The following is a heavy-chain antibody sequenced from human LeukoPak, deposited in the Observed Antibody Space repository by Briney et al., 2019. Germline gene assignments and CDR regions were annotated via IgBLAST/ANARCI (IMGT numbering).Heavy chain of an antibody. CDR1: GSTFSSYA. CDR2: ISYDGSNK. J-gene: IGHJ3*02. V-gene: IGHV3-30-3*01. Sequence: GGSLRLSCAASGSTFSSYAMHWVRQAPGKGLEWVAVISYDGSNKYYADSVKGRFTISRDNSKNTLYLQMNSLRAEDTAVYYCAREYETNDAFDIWGQGTMVTVSS. D-gene: IGHD2-8*01. CDR3: AREYETNDAFDI.